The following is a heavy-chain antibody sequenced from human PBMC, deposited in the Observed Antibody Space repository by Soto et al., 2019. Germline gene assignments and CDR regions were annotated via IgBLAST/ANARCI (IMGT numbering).Heavy chain of an antibody. V-gene: IGHV4-31*03. CDR3: ARGLAAAGLFGFGP. CDR2: LFYRGST. Sequence: QVQLQESGPGLVKPSQTLSLTCTVSGGSISSDGSYWSWIRQHPVKGLEWIGCLFYRGSTYYNPSLKSRVTISVDTSKNQFSLKLSSVTAADTAVYYCARGLAAAGLFGFGPWGQGTLVTVSS. D-gene: IGHD6-13*01. CDR1: GGSISSDGSY. J-gene: IGHJ5*02.